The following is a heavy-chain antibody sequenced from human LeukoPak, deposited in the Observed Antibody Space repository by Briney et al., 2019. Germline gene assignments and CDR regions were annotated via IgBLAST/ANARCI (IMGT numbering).Heavy chain of an antibody. J-gene: IGHJ6*03. V-gene: IGHV1-18*01. CDR2: ISAHNGNT. CDR3: ARMYNYYYMDV. D-gene: IGHD1-14*01. CDR1: GYTFRSYG. Sequence: ASVKVSCKASGYTFRSYGIGWVRQAPGQGLEWMGWISAHNGNTDYTQKLQDRVTMTADTSTSTVYMELRSLRSDDTAVYYCARMYNYYYMDVWGKGTTVTVSS.